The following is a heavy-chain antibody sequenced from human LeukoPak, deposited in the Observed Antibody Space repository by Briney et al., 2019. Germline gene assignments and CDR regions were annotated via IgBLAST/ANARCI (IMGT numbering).Heavy chain of an antibody. J-gene: IGHJ5*02. V-gene: IGHV3-23*01. CDR1: GFTFSSYA. Sequence: PGGTLRLSCAASGFTFSSYAMSWVRQAPGKGLEWVSAISGSGGSTYYADSVKGRFTISRDNSKNTLYLQMNSLRAEDTAVYYCAKDPRYSGSYDRWFDPWGQGTLVTVSS. CDR2: ISGSGGST. D-gene: IGHD1-26*01. CDR3: AKDPRYSGSYDRWFDP.